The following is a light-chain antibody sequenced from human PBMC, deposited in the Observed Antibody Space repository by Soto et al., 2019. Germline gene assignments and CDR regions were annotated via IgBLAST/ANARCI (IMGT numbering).Light chain of an antibody. CDR1: SSDIGGYNF. J-gene: IGLJ1*01. CDR3: NSYRTVSTYV. CDR2: DVG. Sequence: QSALTQPASVSGSPGQSITIASTGTSSDIGGYNFVSWYQQHPGKAPKLLIYDVGNRPSGVSNRFSGSKSGNTASLTISGLQAEDEAHYYYNSYRTVSTYVFGTGTKLTVL. V-gene: IGLV2-14*01.